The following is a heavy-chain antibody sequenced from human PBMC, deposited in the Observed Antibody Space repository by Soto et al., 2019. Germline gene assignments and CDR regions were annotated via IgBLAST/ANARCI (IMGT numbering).Heavy chain of an antibody. V-gene: IGHV1-18*01. Sequence: ASVKVSCKASGYTFTSYGISWVRQAPGQGLEWMGWISAYNGNTNYAQKLQGRVTMTTDTSTSTAYMGLRSLRSDDTAVYYCARDALDIVVVPAAMNYYYYYMDVWGKGTTVTVSS. J-gene: IGHJ6*03. CDR1: GYTFTSYG. CDR2: ISAYNGNT. D-gene: IGHD2-2*01. CDR3: ARDALDIVVVPAAMNYYYYYMDV.